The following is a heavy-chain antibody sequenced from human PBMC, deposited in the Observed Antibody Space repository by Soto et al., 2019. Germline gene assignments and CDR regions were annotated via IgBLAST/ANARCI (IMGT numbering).Heavy chain of an antibody. D-gene: IGHD2-21*02. J-gene: IGHJ5*02. CDR1: GASIRSTDYY. CDR3: VRTARQGAVSPHWFDR. V-gene: IGHV4-30-4*01. CDR2: VYYTGST. Sequence: SETLSLTCTVSGASIRSTDYYWSWIRQGPGKGLEWIGYVYYTGSTYYNPSLMSRLTISVDTSKNQFSLKLTSVTAAETAVYYCVRTARQGAVSPHWFDRWGQGAQVTVSS.